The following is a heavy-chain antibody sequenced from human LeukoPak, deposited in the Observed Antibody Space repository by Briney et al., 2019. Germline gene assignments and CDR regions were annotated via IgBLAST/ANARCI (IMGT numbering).Heavy chain of an antibody. CDR1: GYTFTSYD. V-gene: IGHV1-2*02. Sequence: ASVKVSCKASGYTFTSYDINWVRQAPGQGLEWMGWINPNSGGTNYAQKFQGRVTMTRDTSISTAYMELSRLRSDDTAVYYCARDLVAVAGTPLWYFDYWGQGTLVTVSS. CDR3: ARDLVAVAGTPLWYFDY. CDR2: INPNSGGT. J-gene: IGHJ4*02. D-gene: IGHD6-19*01.